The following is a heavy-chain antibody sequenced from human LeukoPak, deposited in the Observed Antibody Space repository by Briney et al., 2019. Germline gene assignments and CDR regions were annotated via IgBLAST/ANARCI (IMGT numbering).Heavy chain of an antibody. J-gene: IGHJ6*02. D-gene: IGHD6-13*01. CDR1: GYMFSNFG. CDR2: VSAHNGNT. Sequence: ASVKVSCKTSGYMFSNFGLSWVRQAPGHGLEWLGWVSAHNGNTNYAQKFQDRVTITTDASATTAFMELRSLRSDDSALYYCAREIAATAPHYYGMDVWGQGTTVTVSS. CDR3: AREIAATAPHYYGMDV. V-gene: IGHV1-18*01.